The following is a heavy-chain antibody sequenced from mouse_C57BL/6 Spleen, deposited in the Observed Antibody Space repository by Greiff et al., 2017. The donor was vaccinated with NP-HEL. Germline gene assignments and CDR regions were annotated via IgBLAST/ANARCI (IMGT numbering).Heavy chain of an antibody. V-gene: IGHV1-15*01. J-gene: IGHJ2*01. CDR1: GYTFTDYE. D-gene: IGHD1-1*01. CDR2: IDPETGGT. CDR3: TRSYGSSD. Sequence: VQLQESGAELVRPGASVTLSCKASGYTFTDYEMHWVKQTPVHGLEWIGAIDPETGGTAYNQKFKGKAILTADKSSSTAYMELRSLTSEDSAVYYCTRSYGSSDWGQGTTLTVSS.